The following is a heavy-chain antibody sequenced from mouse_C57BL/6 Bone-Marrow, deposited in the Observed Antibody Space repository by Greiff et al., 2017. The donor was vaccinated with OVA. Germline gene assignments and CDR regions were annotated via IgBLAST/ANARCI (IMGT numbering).Heavy chain of an antibody. CDR1: GYTFTDYY. CDR3: ARKIGFAD. Sequence: VQLQQSGPELVKPGASVKISCKASGYTFTDYYMNWVKQSHGKSLEWIGDINPNNGGTSYNQKFKGKATLTVDKSSSTAYMELRSLTSEDSAVYYCARKIGFADWGQGTLVTVSA. J-gene: IGHJ3*01. CDR2: INPNNGGT. V-gene: IGHV1-26*01.